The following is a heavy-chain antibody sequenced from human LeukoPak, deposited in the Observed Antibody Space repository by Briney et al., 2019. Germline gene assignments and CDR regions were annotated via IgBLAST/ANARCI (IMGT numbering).Heavy chain of an antibody. Sequence: SGGSLRLSCEASGRTISLYGMLWVRQAPGKGLEWVAAIWFDGSNKYYADSVKGRFTISRDNSRNTVLLQMDSLSAEDTAVYYCAREKYEGSGSHYFALDVWGQGTMVIVSS. CDR1: GRTISLYG. D-gene: IGHD3-10*01. V-gene: IGHV3-33*01. CDR3: AREKYEGSGSHYFALDV. CDR2: IWFDGSNK. J-gene: IGHJ6*02.